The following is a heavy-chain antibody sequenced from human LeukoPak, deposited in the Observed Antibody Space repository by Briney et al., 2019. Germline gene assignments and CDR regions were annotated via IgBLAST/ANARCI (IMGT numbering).Heavy chain of an antibody. Sequence: SETLSLTCAVYGGSFSGYYWTWIRQPPGKGLEWIGEINHSGSTNYNPSLKSRVTISVDTSKNQSSLNLNSVTAADTAVYYCARSGWYSFDYWGQGTLVTVSS. J-gene: IGHJ4*02. CDR3: ARSGWYSFDY. CDR2: INHSGST. D-gene: IGHD6-19*01. V-gene: IGHV4-34*01. CDR1: GGSFSGYY.